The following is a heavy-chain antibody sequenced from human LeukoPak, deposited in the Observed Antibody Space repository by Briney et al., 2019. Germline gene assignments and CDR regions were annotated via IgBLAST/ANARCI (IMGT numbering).Heavy chain of an antibody. V-gene: IGHV3-23*01. Sequence: PGGSLRLSCEASGFTFSSYAMNWVRQAPGKGLEWVSSISESGGTTDYADSVKGRFTISRDNSKNTLYLQMNSLRAEDTAVYYCARQWLVNGWGQGTLVTVSS. CDR1: GFTFSSYA. CDR3: ARQWLVNG. CDR2: ISESGGTT. J-gene: IGHJ4*02. D-gene: IGHD6-19*01.